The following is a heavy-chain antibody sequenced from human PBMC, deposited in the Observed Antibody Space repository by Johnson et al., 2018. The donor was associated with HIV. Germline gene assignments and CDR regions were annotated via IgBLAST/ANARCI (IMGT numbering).Heavy chain of an antibody. Sequence: QVQLVESRGGVVQPGRSLRLSCAASGFTFSSYAMHWVRQAPGKGLEWVAVISYDGSKKYYADSVKGRFTISRDNSKNTLFLQMNSLRADDTAMYYCATSTAADALDIWGQGTMVTVSS. V-gene: IGHV3-30*04. CDR1: GFTFSSYA. D-gene: IGHD1-1*01. J-gene: IGHJ3*02. CDR3: ATSTAADALDI. CDR2: ISYDGSKK.